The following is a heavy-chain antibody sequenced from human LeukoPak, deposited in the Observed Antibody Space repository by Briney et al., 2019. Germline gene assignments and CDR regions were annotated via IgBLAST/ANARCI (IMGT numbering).Heavy chain of an antibody. CDR3: ARCKVMATVTD. CDR2: IYYSGST. Sequence: SSETLSLTCTVPGGSISSYYWSWIRQPPGKGLEWIGYIYYSGSTNYNPSLKSRVTISVDTSKNQFSLKLSSVTAADTAVYYCARCKVMATVTDWGQGTLVTVSS. V-gene: IGHV4-59*01. CDR1: GGSISSYY. J-gene: IGHJ4*02. D-gene: IGHD4-17*01.